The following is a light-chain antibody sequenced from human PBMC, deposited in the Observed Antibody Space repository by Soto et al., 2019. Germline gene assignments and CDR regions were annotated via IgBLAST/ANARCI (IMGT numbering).Light chain of an antibody. CDR2: GAS. Sequence: IWLPQSPSTLSVSPGEGATLSCRASQSVSSQLDWYQQKPGQAPRILIHGASTRATGIPGRLSGSGAGTDVSLTISSMQYEDFALYYCPHYLKWTPTFGQGTKVDIK. CDR1: QSVSSQ. J-gene: IGKJ1*01. V-gene: IGKV3-15*01. CDR3: PHYLKWTPT.